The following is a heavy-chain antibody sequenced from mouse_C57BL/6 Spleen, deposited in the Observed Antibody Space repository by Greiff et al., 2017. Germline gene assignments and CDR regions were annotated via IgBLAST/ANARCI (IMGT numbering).Heavy chain of an antibody. CDR1: GFTFTDYY. D-gene: IGHD2-4*01. CDR2: IRNKANGYTT. J-gene: IGHJ2*01. V-gene: IGHV7-3*01. Sequence: EVKLVESGGGLVQPGGSLSLSCAASGFTFTDYYMSWVRQPPGKALEWLGFIRNKANGYTTEYSASVKGRFTISRDNSQSILYLQLNALRAEDSATYYFARYYDYDVGYFDYWGQGTTLTVSS. CDR3: ARYYDYDVGYFDY.